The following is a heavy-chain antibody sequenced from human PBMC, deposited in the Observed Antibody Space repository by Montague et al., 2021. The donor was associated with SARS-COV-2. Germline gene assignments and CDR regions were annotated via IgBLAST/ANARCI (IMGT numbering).Heavy chain of an antibody. CDR2: IYHSGST. CDR3: ARDCYDYGSGSYQRWFDP. CDR1: GYSISSGYY. D-gene: IGHD3-10*01. Sequence: SETLSLTCTVSGYSISSGYYWGRIRQPPGKGLEWIGSIYHSGSTYYNPSLKSRVTISVDTSKNQFSLKLSSVTAADTAVYYCARDCYDYGSGSYQRWFDPWGQGTLVTVSS. J-gene: IGHJ5*02. V-gene: IGHV4-38-2*02.